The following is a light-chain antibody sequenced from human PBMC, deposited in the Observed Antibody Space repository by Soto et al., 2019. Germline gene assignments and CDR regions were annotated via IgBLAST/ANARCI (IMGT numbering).Light chain of an antibody. CDR1: QSVSSSY. CDR3: QQYNDRPPIT. V-gene: IGKV3-15*01. Sequence: EIVLTQSPGTLSLSPGERATLSCRASQSVSSSYLACYQRKPGQAPRLLIVGSFARATGIPARFSGSGSGSEFTLTISGLQSEDFAVYYCQQYNDRPPITFGQGTRLEIK. CDR2: GSF. J-gene: IGKJ5*01.